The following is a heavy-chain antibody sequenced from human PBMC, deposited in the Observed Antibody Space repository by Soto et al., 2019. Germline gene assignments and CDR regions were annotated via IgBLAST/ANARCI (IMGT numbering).Heavy chain of an antibody. J-gene: IGHJ6*02. CDR1: GFTFSSYA. D-gene: IGHD2-15*01. Sequence: GGSLRLSCAASGFTFSSYAMHWVRQAPGKGLEWVAVISVDGTYKYYADSVKGRFTISRDNSQNTLYLQMNSLRAEDTAVYYCARPYTPGPHTHRYGMEVWGQGTTGTVSS. V-gene: IGHV3-30*04. CDR2: ISVDGTYK. CDR3: ARPYTPGPHTHRYGMEV.